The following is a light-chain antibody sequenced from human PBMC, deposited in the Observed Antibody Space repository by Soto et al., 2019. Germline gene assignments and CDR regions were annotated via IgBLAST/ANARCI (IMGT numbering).Light chain of an antibody. CDR2: ATS. CDR1: QTASNY. V-gene: IGKV1-39*01. CDR3: QQTYPTPRT. J-gene: IGKJ1*01. Sequence: DTQMTQSPSYLSASVGDRISITCRASQTASNYVNWYQQKPGKAPTLLISATSTLQSGVPSRFRGSGSGTDFTLTITSLHPEDFATYYCQQTYPTPRTFGQGTKVAIK.